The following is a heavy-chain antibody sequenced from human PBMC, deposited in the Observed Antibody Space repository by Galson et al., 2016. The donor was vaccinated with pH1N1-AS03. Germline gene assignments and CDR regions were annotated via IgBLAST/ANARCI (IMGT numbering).Heavy chain of an antibody. D-gene: IGHD5/OR15-5a*01. CDR3: AKAAEFASTTYDFEY. Sequence: SLRLSCAASGFIFTSYTMHRVRQAPGKGLEWVAVISFDGNNRYYMDSVKGRFSISRDDSKNTLYLQMNSLRAEDTAVYYCAKAAEFASTTYDFEYWGQGTLVTVTS. CDR1: GFIFTSYT. CDR2: ISFDGNNR. J-gene: IGHJ4*02. V-gene: IGHV3-30*18.